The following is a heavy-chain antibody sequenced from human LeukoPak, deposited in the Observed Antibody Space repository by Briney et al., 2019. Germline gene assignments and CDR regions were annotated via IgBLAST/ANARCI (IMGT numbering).Heavy chain of an antibody. CDR1: GGSLSSGGYS. J-gene: IGHJ4*02. V-gene: IGHV4-30-2*01. D-gene: IGHD4-23*01. CDR3: ASYGGDCFDY. CDR2: IYHSGST. Sequence: SQTLSLTCADPGGSLSSGGYSWRWIRQPPGRGLEWMGYIYHSGSTYYNPSLKSRVTISVDRSKNQFSLKLSSVTAADTAVYYCASYGGDCFDYWGQGTLVTVSS.